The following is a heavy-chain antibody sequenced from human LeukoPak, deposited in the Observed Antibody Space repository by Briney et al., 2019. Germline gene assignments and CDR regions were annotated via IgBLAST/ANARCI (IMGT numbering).Heavy chain of an antibody. CDR2: ISYDGSKK. Sequence: PGGSLRLSCAASGFTFSSYPLHWVRQVPGKGLEWVAVISYDGSKKYYADSVKGRFTISRDNSKNTLYLQMNSLKPEDTAVYYCARDFGAGWEEPKYSFDYWGQESWSPSPQ. CDR3: ARDFGAGWEEPKYSFDY. D-gene: IGHD3-10*01. J-gene: IGHJ4*01. CDR1: GFTFSSYP. V-gene: IGHV3-30-3*01.